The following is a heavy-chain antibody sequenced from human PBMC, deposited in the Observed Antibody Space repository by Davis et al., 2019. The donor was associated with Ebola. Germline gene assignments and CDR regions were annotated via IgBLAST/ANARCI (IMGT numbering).Heavy chain of an antibody. CDR2: ISKSGRDT. Sequence: GESLKISCAASGFIFRSYVMSWVRQAPGKGLEWVSTISKSGRDTNYADSVKGRLSVSRDNSKNTVYLQMHSLRAEDTALYYCAKDKTMATHYWYFDLWGRGTLVTVSS. V-gene: IGHV3-23*01. D-gene: IGHD4/OR15-4a*01. CDR1: GFIFRSYV. CDR3: AKDKTMATHYWYFDL. J-gene: IGHJ2*01.